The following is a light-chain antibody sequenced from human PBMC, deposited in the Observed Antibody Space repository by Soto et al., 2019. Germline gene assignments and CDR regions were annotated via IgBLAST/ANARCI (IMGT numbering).Light chain of an antibody. V-gene: IGKV3-20*01. CDR3: QHYSSSRT. Sequence: VLTQSPATLSLSPGERATLSFRASQSVSSYLAWYQQKPGQAPRLLIYAASSRATGIPERFSGSGSGTDFTLTISRLEPDDFGVYYCQHYSSSRTFGQGTKVDIK. CDR2: AAS. CDR1: QSVSSY. J-gene: IGKJ1*01.